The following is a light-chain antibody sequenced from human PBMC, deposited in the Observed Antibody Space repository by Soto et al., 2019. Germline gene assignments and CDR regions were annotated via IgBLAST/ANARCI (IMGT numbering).Light chain of an antibody. CDR1: SSDVGRYNY. CDR2: DVS. CDR3: SSFTSSSTFV. J-gene: IGLJ1*01. V-gene: IGLV2-14*03. Sequence: QSVLAQPASVSGSLGQSITISCTGTSSDVGRYNYVSWFQQHPGKVPKLIIYDVSNWPSGVSDRFSGSKSGNTASLTISGLHPEDEADYYCSSFTSSSTFVFGTGTKVTVL.